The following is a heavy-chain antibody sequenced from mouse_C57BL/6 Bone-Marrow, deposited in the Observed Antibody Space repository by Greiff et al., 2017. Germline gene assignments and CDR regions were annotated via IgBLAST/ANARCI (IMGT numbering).Heavy chain of an antibody. Sequence: VQLQQSGAELVRPGASVKLSCTASGFNIKDDYMHWVKQRQEQGLEWIGRLDPENGDTEYASKFQGKATLTAATSSNTAYLQLSSLTSEDTAVYYCTSISTVAYYAIDYWGQGTSVTVSS. V-gene: IGHV14-4*01. J-gene: IGHJ4*01. CDR1: GFNIKDDY. CDR3: TSISTVAYYAIDY. CDR2: LDPENGDT. D-gene: IGHD1-1*01.